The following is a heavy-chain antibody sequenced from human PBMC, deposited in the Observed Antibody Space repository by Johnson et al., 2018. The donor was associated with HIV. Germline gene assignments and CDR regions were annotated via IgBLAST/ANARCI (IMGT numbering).Heavy chain of an antibody. J-gene: IGHJ3*02. CDR1: GFTFDDYA. D-gene: IGHD2-15*01. V-gene: IGHV3-9*01. CDR2: ISWNSGSI. CDR3: ARAGGGSHGAFDI. Sequence: VQLVESGGGVVRPGGSLRLSCAASGFTFDDYAMHWVRQAPGKGLEWVSGISWNSGSIGYADSVKGRFTISRDNSKNTLYLQMNSLRAEDTAVYYCARAGGGSHGAFDIWGQGTMVTVSS.